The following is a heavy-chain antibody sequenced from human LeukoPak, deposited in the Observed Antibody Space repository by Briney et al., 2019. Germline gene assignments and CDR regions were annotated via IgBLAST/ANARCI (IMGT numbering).Heavy chain of an antibody. CDR2: IYHSGST. D-gene: IGHD3-22*01. CDR3: ARAPQYYYDSSGTYAFDI. V-gene: IGHV4-4*02. Sequence: PSETLSLTCAVSGGSISSSNWWSWVRQPPGKGLEWIGEIYHSGSTNYNPSLKSRVTISVDKSKNQFSLKLSSVTAADTAVYYCARAPQYYYDSSGTYAFDIWGQGTMVTVSS. J-gene: IGHJ3*02. CDR1: GGSISSSNW.